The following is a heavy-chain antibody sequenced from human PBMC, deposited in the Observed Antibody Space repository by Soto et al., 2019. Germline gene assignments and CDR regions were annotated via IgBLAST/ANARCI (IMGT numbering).Heavy chain of an antibody. J-gene: IGHJ4*01. Sequence: ASVKVSCKASGYTFTDYYIHWVRQAPGQGLEWMGWINPNSGGTNCAQQFQGWVTMTRDTSITTAYMELRRLTSDDTAVYFCTRDPSPYSGNYLDDWG. V-gene: IGHV1-2*04. D-gene: IGHD1-26*01. CDR1: GYTFTDYY. CDR3: TRDPSPYSGNYLDD. CDR2: INPNSGGT.